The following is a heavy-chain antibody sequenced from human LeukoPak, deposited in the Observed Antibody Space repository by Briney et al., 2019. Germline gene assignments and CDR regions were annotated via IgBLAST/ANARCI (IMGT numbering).Heavy chain of an antibody. CDR2: ISSGGRT. V-gene: IGHV4-34*01. CDR3: ARVVQRRTTGDIFGRYFDF. CDR1: GGSFSGYC. J-gene: IGHJ4*02. Sequence: SETLSLTCAVYGGSFSGYCWSWIRQSPVKGLERIGEISSGGRTNDNPSLKSRVSISVDTSKSQFSLNLSSVTAADTAVYYCARVVQRRTTGDIFGRYFDFWGQGSLVTVSS. D-gene: IGHD3-3*02.